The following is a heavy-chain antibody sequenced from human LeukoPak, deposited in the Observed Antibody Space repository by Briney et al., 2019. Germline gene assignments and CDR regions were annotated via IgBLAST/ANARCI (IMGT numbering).Heavy chain of an antibody. V-gene: IGHV3-30*07. CDR2: ISYDGSNK. Sequence: GGSLRLSCEASGFKFFTFAMHWVRRAPGKGLEWVAIISYDGSNKYYGDSVKGRFTISRDNSKNTLYLQMNSLRAEDTAVYYCARGDYGGPAMAFDIWGQGTMVTVSS. D-gene: IGHD4-17*01. CDR1: GFKFFTFA. J-gene: IGHJ3*02. CDR3: ARGDYGGPAMAFDI.